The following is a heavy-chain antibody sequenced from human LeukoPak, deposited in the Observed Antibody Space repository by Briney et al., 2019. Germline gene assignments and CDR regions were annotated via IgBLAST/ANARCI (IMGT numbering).Heavy chain of an antibody. D-gene: IGHD3-3*01. CDR2: SGSGGST. V-gene: IGHV3-23*01. Sequence: GGSLRLSCAASGFAFSSYAMSWVRQAPGKGLEWVSGSGSGGSTHYADSVKGRFTISRDNSKNTLYLQMISLRAEDTAVYYCAKDFWSGYYPKYWGQGTLVTVSS. J-gene: IGHJ4*02. CDR3: AKDFWSGYYPKY. CDR1: GFAFSSYA.